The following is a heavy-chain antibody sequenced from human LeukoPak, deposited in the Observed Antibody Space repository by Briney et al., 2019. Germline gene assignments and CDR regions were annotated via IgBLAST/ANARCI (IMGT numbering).Heavy chain of an antibody. D-gene: IGHD3-10*02. CDR3: AELGITMIGGV. CDR2: INSDGSST. J-gene: IGHJ6*04. Sequence: GGSLRLSYAASGFTFSSYWMHWVRQAPGKGLVWVSRINSDGSSTSYADSVKGRFTISRDNAKNSLYLQMNSLRAEDTAVYYCAELGITMIGGVWGKGTTVTISS. CDR1: GFTFSSYW. V-gene: IGHV3-74*01.